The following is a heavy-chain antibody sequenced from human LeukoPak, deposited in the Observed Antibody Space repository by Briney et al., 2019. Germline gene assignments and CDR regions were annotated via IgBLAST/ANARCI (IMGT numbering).Heavy chain of an antibody. CDR3: ARGAAARLGYYYYYMDV. Sequence: SETLSLTCAVHGGSFSGYYWSWIRQPPGKGLEWIGEINHSGSTNYNPSLKSRVTISVDTSKNQFSLKLSSVTAADTAVYYCARGAAARLGYYYYYMDVWGKGTTVTVSS. CDR2: INHSGST. J-gene: IGHJ6*03. V-gene: IGHV4-34*01. CDR1: GGSFSGYY. D-gene: IGHD6-6*01.